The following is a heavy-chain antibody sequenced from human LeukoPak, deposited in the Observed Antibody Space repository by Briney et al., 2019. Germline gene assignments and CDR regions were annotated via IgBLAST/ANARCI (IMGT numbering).Heavy chain of an antibody. CDR1: GFTFSSYA. J-gene: IGHJ4*02. Sequence: GRSLGLSCAASGFTFSSYAMHWVRQAPGKGLEWVAVISYDGSNKYYADSVKGRFTISRDNSKNTLYLQMNRLRAEDTAVYYCARGLYSSSSGADYWGQGTLVTVSS. V-gene: IGHV3-30-3*01. D-gene: IGHD6-6*01. CDR2: ISYDGSNK. CDR3: ARGLYSSSSGADY.